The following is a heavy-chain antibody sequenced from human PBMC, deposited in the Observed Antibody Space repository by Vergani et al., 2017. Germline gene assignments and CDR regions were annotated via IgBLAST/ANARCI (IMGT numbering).Heavy chain of an antibody. Sequence: VQLVQSGAEVKKPGASVKVSCKASGYTLTGYYMHWVRQAPGQGLEWMGWSNPNSGGTNHAQKFQGRVTMTRDTSISTAYMELSRLRSDDTAVYYCAREWGQYCSGGSCYGSGGMDVWGQGTTVTVSS. D-gene: IGHD2-15*01. CDR3: AREWGQYCSGGSCYGSGGMDV. V-gene: IGHV1-2*02. J-gene: IGHJ6*02. CDR2: SNPNSGGT. CDR1: GYTLTGYY.